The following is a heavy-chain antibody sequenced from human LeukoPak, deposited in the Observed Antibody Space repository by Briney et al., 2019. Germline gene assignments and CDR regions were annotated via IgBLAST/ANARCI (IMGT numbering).Heavy chain of an antibody. CDR1: GYIFTSYW. Sequence: AESLKISCKGSGYIFTSYWIGCVRQMPGEGLEWMGIIYPGDSDTRYSPSLQGQVTISADKSISTAYLQWSSLKASDTAMYYCARHYCDSSGYRIGYWGQGTLVTVAS. D-gene: IGHD3-22*01. V-gene: IGHV5-51*01. CDR3: ARHYCDSSGYRIGY. CDR2: IYPGDSDT. J-gene: IGHJ4*02.